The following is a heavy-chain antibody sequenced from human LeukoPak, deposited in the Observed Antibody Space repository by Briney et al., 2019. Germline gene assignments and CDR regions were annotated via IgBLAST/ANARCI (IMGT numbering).Heavy chain of an antibody. CDR2: IYYSGST. J-gene: IGHJ1*01. CDR3: ARANSPRDFQH. Sequence: TLSLTCTVSGGSIRSYFWSWIRQPPGKGLEWIGYIYYSGSTNYNPSLKSRVTISVDTSKNQFSLKLNSVTATDTAVYYCARANSPRDFQHWGQGTLVTVSS. V-gene: IGHV4-59*01. D-gene: IGHD3-10*01. CDR1: GGSIRSYF.